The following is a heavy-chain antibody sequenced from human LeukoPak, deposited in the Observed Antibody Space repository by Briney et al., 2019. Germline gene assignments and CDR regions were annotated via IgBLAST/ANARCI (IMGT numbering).Heavy chain of an antibody. D-gene: IGHD3-22*01. CDR1: GFSLSTSGMA. J-gene: IGHJ4*02. Sequence: SGPTLVKPTQTLTLTCTFSGFSLSTSGMAVGWIRQPPGKAPEWLALIFWDGAKRYRPALKSRLTITKDTSKNQVVLTMTNMDPVDTATYYCAPLKGDLVVDSHWGQGTLVTVSS. CDR3: APLKGDLVVDSH. CDR2: IFWDGAK. V-gene: IGHV2-5*02.